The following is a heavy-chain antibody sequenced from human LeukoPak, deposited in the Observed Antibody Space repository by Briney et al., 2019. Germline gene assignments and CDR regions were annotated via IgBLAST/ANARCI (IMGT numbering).Heavy chain of an antibody. Sequence: ASVKVSCKASGYTFTSYGISWVRQAPGQGLEWMGWISAYNGNTNYAQKLQGRVTMTTDTSTSTAYMELRSLRSDDTAVYYCARDQTRWQQLVVAYWGQGTLVAVSS. J-gene: IGHJ4*02. CDR2: ISAYNGNT. CDR3: ARDQTRWQQLVVAY. D-gene: IGHD6-13*01. CDR1: GYTFTSYG. V-gene: IGHV1-18*01.